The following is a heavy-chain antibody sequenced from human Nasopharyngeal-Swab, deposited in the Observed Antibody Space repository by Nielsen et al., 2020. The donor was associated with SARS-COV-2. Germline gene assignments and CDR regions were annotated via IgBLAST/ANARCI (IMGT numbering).Heavy chain of an antibody. J-gene: IGHJ6*02. CDR2: IKQDGSEK. V-gene: IGHV3-7*03. Sequence: GASLKISCAASGFTFSSYWMSWVRQAPGKGLEWVANIKQDGSEKYYVDSVKGRFTISRDNAKNSLYLQMNSLRAEDTAVYYCARVQAGEYDFWSGRGRYSGYVLGMDVWGQGTTVTVSS. D-gene: IGHD3-3*01. CDR3: ARVQAGEYDFWSGRGRYSGYVLGMDV. CDR1: GFTFSSYW.